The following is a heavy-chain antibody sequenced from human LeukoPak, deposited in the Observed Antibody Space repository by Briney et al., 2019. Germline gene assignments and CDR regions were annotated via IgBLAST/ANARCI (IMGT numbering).Heavy chain of an antibody. CDR2: ISAYNGNT. CDR3: ARTHSNGWYSLGYYYMDV. CDR1: GYTFTSYG. Sequence: ASVKVSCKASGYTFTSYGISWVRQAPGQGLEWMGWISAYNGNTNYAQKLQGRVTLTTDTSTSTAYLEMRSLRSDDTAVYYCARTHSNGWYSLGYYYMDVWGNGTTVTVSS. J-gene: IGHJ6*03. D-gene: IGHD6-19*01. V-gene: IGHV1-18*01.